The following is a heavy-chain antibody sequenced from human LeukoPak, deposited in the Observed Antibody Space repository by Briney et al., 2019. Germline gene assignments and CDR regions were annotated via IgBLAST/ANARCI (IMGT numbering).Heavy chain of an antibody. V-gene: IGHV3-7*04. CDR3: ARGLTVDF. D-gene: IGHD4/OR15-4a*01. CDR1: GFTFSSYW. J-gene: IGHJ4*02. Sequence: GGSLRLSCAVSGFTFSSYWMSWVRQTPGKGLEWVANIKQDGSEIYYVDSVKGRFTISRDNAKNSLYLQMNSLRADDTAVFYCARGLTVDFWGRGTLVTVSS. CDR2: IKQDGSEI.